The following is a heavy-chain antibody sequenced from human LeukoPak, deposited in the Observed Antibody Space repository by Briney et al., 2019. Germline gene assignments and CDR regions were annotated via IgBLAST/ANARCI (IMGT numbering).Heavy chain of an antibody. Sequence: SETPSLTCAVSGYSISSGYYWGWVRQPPGKGLGWIGSIYHSGSTYYNPSLKSRVTISVDTSKNQFSLKLSSVTAADTAVYYCARAFPSYDFWSGYPNWFDPWGQGTLVTVSS. CDR3: ARAFPSYDFWSGYPNWFDP. J-gene: IGHJ5*02. V-gene: IGHV4-38-2*01. CDR2: IYHSGST. D-gene: IGHD3-3*01. CDR1: GYSISSGYY.